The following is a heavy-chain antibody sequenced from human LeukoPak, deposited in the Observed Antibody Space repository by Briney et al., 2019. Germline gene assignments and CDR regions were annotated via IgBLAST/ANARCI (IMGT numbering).Heavy chain of an antibody. Sequence: GESLKISCKGSGYSFTSYWIGWVRQMPGKGLEWMGIIYPGDSDTRYSPPFQGQVTISADKSISTAYLQWSSLKASDTAMYYCARLSVVVPAAKEGDAFDIWGQGTMVTVSS. CDR1: GYSFTSYW. J-gene: IGHJ3*02. D-gene: IGHD2-2*01. V-gene: IGHV5-51*01. CDR3: ARLSVVVPAAKEGDAFDI. CDR2: IYPGDSDT.